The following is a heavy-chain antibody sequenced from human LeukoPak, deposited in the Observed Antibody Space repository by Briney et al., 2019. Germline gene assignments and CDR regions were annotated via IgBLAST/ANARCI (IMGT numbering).Heavy chain of an antibody. V-gene: IGHV3-23*01. Sequence: GGSLRLSCAASGFTFSSYAMSWVRQAPGKGLEWVSAISGSGGSTYYADSVKGRFTISRDNAKNSLYLQMNSLRAEDTALYYCTKARYCSSAPCPFDYWGQGTLVTVSS. CDR3: TKARYCSSAPCPFDY. CDR1: GFTFSSYA. J-gene: IGHJ4*02. CDR2: ISGSGGST. D-gene: IGHD2-2*01.